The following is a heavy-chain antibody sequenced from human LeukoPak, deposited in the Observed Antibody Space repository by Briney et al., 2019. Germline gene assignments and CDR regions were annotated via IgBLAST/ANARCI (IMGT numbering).Heavy chain of an antibody. Sequence: GRSLRLSCAASGFTFSNYGMHWVRQAPGKGLEWVAVIWDDGSNEYYADSVKGRFTIFRDDRRNTLYLQMNSLRAEDTAVYSCARDHSGTQDYWGQGTLVTVSS. CDR2: IWDDGSNE. J-gene: IGHJ4*02. CDR1: GFTFSNYG. CDR3: ARDHSGTQDY. D-gene: IGHD1-1*01. V-gene: IGHV3-33*01.